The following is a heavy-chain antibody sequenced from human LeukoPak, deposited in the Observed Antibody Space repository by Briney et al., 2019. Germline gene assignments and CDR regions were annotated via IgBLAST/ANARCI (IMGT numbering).Heavy chain of an antibody. CDR3: ARDFRCSGGSCYYWYFDL. CDR1: GFTFSSYA. V-gene: IGHV3-23*01. Sequence: PGGSLRLSCAASGFTFSSYAMSWVRQAPGKGLEWVSAISGSGGSTYYADSVKGRFTISRDNSKNTLYLQMNSLRAEDTAVYYCARDFRCSGGSCYYWYFDLWGRGTLVTVSS. CDR2: ISGSGGST. J-gene: IGHJ2*01. D-gene: IGHD2-15*01.